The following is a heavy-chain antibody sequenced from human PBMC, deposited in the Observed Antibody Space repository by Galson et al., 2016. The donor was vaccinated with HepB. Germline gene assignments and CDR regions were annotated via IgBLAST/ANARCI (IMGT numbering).Heavy chain of an antibody. CDR2: IYYSGST. D-gene: IGHD2/OR15-2a*01. CDR1: GGSISVGHHY. Sequence: TLSLNCNVSGGSISVGHHYWSWIRQHPGKGLEWIGYIYYSGSTYYNPSLTSRLTISVDTSKNQFALKLRSVPAADTAVYYCARDVVIVLPTATALSYYYYMDVWGKGTTVTVSS. CDR3: ARDVVIVLPTATALSYYYYMDV. J-gene: IGHJ6*03. V-gene: IGHV4-31*03.